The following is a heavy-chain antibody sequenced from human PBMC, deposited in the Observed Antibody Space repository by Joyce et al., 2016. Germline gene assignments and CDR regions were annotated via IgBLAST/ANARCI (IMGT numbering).Heavy chain of an antibody. CDR2: ISKSNGNT. J-gene: IGHJ5*02. D-gene: IGHD1-1*01. CDR3: ATGDTGSYGP. Sequence: HLVQSGPEVKRPGASVKVSCKTSGYTFTSFGITWVRQAPGQGLEWMGWISKSNGNTKYAHKLQGRSTMTTDISTSTVYMELRSLKSDDTAVYYCATGDTGSYGPWGQGTLVTVSS. V-gene: IGHV1-18*01. CDR1: GYTFTSFG.